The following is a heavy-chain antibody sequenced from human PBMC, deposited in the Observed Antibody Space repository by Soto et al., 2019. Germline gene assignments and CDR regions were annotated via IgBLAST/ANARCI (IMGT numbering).Heavy chain of an antibody. CDR3: ARDLDYGGNSHSFDY. J-gene: IGHJ4*02. Sequence: QVQLVESGGGVVQPGRSLRLSCAASGFTFSSYGMHWVRQAPGKGLEWVAVIWYDGSNKYYADSVKGRFTISRDNSKNTLYLQMNSLRAEDTAVYYCARDLDYGGNSHSFDYWGQGTLVTVSS. V-gene: IGHV3-33*01. CDR1: GFTFSSYG. CDR2: IWYDGSNK. D-gene: IGHD4-17*01.